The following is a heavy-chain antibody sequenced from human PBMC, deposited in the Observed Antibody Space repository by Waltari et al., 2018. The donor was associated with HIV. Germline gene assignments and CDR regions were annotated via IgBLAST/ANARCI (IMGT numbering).Heavy chain of an antibody. CDR3: ARVFDSSGSYYFDY. D-gene: IGHD3-22*01. V-gene: IGHV4-39*07. CDR1: GGSISSSSYY. Sequence: QLQLQESGPGLVKPSETLSLTCTVSGGSISSSSYYWGWIRQPPGKGLEWIGSIYYSGSTYYNPSLKSRVTISVDTAKNQFSLKLSFVTAADTAVYYCARVFDSSGSYYFDYWGQGTLVTVSS. J-gene: IGHJ4*02. CDR2: IYYSGST.